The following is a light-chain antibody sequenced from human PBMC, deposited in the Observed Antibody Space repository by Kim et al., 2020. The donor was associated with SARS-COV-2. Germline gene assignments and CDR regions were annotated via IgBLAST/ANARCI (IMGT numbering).Light chain of an antibody. CDR1: SLRSYY. V-gene: IGLV3-19*01. CDR3: NSRDTSGYRLL. J-gene: IGLJ2*01. CDR2: GEN. Sequence: SSELTQDPAVSVALGQTVRITCQGDSLRSYYAAWYHQKPGQAPVLVIHGENDRPSGIPDRFSGSNSGDTASLTITGAQAEDEGDYYCNSRDTSGYRLLFG.